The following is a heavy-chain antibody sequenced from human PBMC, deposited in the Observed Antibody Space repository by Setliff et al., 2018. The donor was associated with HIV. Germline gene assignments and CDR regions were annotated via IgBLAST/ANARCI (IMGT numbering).Heavy chain of an antibody. V-gene: IGHV4-30-4*08. D-gene: IGHD6-13*01. CDR2: IYYSGNS. CDR3: TRAEQQLPYYYYYYGMDV. CDR1: GASMSSGDYY. J-gene: IGHJ6*02. Sequence: TSETLSLTCTVSGASMSSGDYYWSWIRQPPGKGLEWIGYIYYSGNSYYNPSLKSRVTLSVDTSKNQFSLKLSSVTAADTAVYYCTRAEQQLPYYYYYYGMDVWGQGTTVTVSS.